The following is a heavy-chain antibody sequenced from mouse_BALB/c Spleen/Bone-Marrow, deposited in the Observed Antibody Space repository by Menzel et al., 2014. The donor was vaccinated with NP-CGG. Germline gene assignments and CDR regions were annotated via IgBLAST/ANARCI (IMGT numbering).Heavy chain of an antibody. V-gene: IGHV5-4*02. CDR2: ISDGGSYT. D-gene: IGHD2-4*01. J-gene: IGHJ2*01. CDR3: ARVSYDYFDY. Sequence: VQLQQSGGGLVKPGGSLKLSCAASGFTFGGYYMYWVRQTPEKRLEWVATISDGGSYTYYPDSVKGRFTISRDNAKNNLYLQMSSLKSEDTAMYYCARVSYDYFDYWGQGTTLTVSS. CDR1: GFTFGGYY.